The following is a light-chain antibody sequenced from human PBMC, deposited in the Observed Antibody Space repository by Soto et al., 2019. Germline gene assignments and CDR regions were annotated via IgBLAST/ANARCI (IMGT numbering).Light chain of an antibody. CDR2: DAS. J-gene: IGKJ1*01. Sequence: DIQMTQSPSTLSASVGDRVTITCRASQSISTWLAWYQQKPGKAPKLLICDASSLEGGVPSRFSGSGSGTEFTLTISSLQPEDSATYYCQQYNSYRWTFGQGTKVEIK. V-gene: IGKV1-5*01. CDR1: QSISTW. CDR3: QQYNSYRWT.